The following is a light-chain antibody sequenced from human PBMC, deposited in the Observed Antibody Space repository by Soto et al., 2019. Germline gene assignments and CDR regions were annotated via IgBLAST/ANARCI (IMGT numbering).Light chain of an antibody. V-gene: IGKV3-15*01. CDR3: QQRSNWPPIT. CDR1: QSVRSD. CDR2: GAS. J-gene: IGKJ5*01. Sequence: EIVMTQSPATLSVSPGERAALSCRARQSVRSDLAWYQQKPGQAPRLLIYGASTRATGIPARFSGSGSGTEFTLTISSLQSEDFAVYYCQQRSNWPPITFGQGTRLEIK.